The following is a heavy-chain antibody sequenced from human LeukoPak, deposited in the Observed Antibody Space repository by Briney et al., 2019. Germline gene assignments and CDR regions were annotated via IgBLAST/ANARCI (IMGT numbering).Heavy chain of an antibody. CDR2: ISGSDGTT. D-gene: IGHD6-13*01. CDR1: GFTFSSYS. J-gene: IGHJ4*02. V-gene: IGHV3-23*01. Sequence: GGSLRLSCTASGFTFSSYSMSWVRQGPGTGLEWVAAISGSDGTTNYADSVKGRFTVSRDNSKNTLYLQMNSLRGEETAVYYCAKGLSSSTWADFDYWGQGTLVTVSS. CDR3: AKGLSSSTWADFDY.